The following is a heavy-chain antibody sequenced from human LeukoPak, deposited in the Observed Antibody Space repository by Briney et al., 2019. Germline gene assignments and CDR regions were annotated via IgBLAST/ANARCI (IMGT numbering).Heavy chain of an antibody. D-gene: IGHD6-13*01. CDR2: ISSSGSTI. CDR1: GFTFSSHG. Sequence: QPGRSLRLSCVGSGFTFSSHGMHWVRQAPGKGLEWVSYISSSGSTIYYADSVKGRFTISRDDAKNSLYLQMNSLRVEDTAVYYCARERVYDYYYYDMDVWGKGTTVTVSS. J-gene: IGHJ6*04. CDR3: ARERVYDYYYYDMDV. V-gene: IGHV3-48*03.